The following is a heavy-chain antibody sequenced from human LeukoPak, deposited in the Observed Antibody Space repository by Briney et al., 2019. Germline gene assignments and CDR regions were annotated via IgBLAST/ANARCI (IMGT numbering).Heavy chain of an antibody. J-gene: IGHJ3*02. V-gene: IGHV4-39*02. Sequence: SETLSLTCTVSGGSISSSSYYWGWIRQPPGKGLEWVGSIYCSRSTYYNPSRKSRVTISVDTSKNQFSLKLSSVTAADTAVYYCARDGPYYYDSSGYYDAFDIWGQGTMVTVSS. CDR2: IYCSRST. CDR3: ARDGPYYYDSSGYYDAFDI. CDR1: GGSISSSSYY. D-gene: IGHD3-22*01.